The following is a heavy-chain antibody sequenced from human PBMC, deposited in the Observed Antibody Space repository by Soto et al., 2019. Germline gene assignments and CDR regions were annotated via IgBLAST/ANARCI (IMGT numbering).Heavy chain of an antibody. CDR1: VYTFTSYY. Sequence: NVSWKTSVYTFTSYYVHWVRQAPGQGLEWMGIINPSGGSTSYAQKFQGRVTMTRDTSTSTVYMELSSLRSEDTAVYYCARDLTPNQNFDYWGQGTLVTVSS. J-gene: IGHJ4*02. CDR2: INPSGGST. V-gene: IGHV1-46*03. CDR3: ARDLTPNQNFDY.